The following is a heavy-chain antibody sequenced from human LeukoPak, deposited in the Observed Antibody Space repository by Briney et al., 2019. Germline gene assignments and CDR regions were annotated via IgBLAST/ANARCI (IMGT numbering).Heavy chain of an antibody. Sequence: PSETLSLTCTVSGGSISSGDYYWSWIRQPPGKGLEWIGYIYYSGSTYYNPSLKSRVTISVDTSKNQFFLKLSSVTAADTAVYYCARSTVWFGEYSLLDYWGQGTLVTVSS. CDR1: GGSISSGDYY. J-gene: IGHJ4*02. CDR2: IYYSGST. D-gene: IGHD3-10*01. CDR3: ARSTVWFGEYSLLDY. V-gene: IGHV4-30-4*01.